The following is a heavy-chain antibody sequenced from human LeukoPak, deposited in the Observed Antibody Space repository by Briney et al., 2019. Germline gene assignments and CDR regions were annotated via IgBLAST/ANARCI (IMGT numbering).Heavy chain of an antibody. Sequence: SETLSLTCTVSGGSISSYYRSWIRQPPGKGLEWIGYVYYSGSTYYNPSLESRVTISVDTSKNHFSLKLSSVTAADTAVYYCARGIGNNRYYYYMDVWGKGTTVTVSS. CDR2: VYYSGST. D-gene: IGHD1-14*01. CDR3: ARGIGNNRYYYYMDV. CDR1: GGSISSYY. V-gene: IGHV4-59*01. J-gene: IGHJ6*03.